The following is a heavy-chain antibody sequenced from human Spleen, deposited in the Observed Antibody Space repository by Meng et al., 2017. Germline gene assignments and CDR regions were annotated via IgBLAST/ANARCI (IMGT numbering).Heavy chain of an antibody. CDR2: IYYTGTS. CDR3: ARGPTTMAHDFDY. V-gene: IGHV4-59*01. D-gene: IGHD4-11*01. J-gene: IGHJ4*02. Sequence: SETLSLTCTVSNGAINSYYWSWIRQPPGKGLEWIGYIYYTGTSNYNPSLKSGVTMSVNMSKNQFSLNLSSVTAADTAIYYCARGPTTMAHDFDYWGQGTLVTVSS. CDR1: NGAINSYY.